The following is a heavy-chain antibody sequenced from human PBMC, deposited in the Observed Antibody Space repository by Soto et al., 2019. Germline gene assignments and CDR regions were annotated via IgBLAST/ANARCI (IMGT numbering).Heavy chain of an antibody. CDR2: ISGSAGTT. CDR3: AKEWSSGFGV. J-gene: IGHJ6*02. Sequence: PGGSLRLSCSASGFTFSSYSMSWVRQAPGKGLEWVSSISGSAGTTYYSDSVKGHFTISRDNSKSTLYLQVNSLRAEDTAIYYCAKEWSSGFGVWGQGTTVTVSS. CDR1: GFTFSSYS. V-gene: IGHV3-23*01. D-gene: IGHD6-25*01.